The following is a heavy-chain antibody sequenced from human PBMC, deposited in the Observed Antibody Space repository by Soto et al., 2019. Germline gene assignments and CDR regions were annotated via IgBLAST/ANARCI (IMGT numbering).Heavy chain of an antibody. Sequence: DTLSLTCTVSGCSMSNYYGSWIRQPAGKGLEWIGRIYTTGSTHYNPSLKSRVTLSIDMSKNQFSLKLNSVTAADTAVYYCARELPSIYELWYGHFDQWGQGPLVTVSS. J-gene: IGHJ4*02. CDR2: IYTTGST. D-gene: IGHD3-3*01. CDR1: GCSMSNYY. V-gene: IGHV4-4*07. CDR3: ARELPSIYELWYGHFDQ.